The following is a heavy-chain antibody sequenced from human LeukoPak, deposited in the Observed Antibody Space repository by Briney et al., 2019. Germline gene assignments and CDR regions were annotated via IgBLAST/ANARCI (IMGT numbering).Heavy chain of an antibody. CDR2: FYNSGST. D-gene: IGHD6-19*01. V-gene: IGHV4-59*12. CDR3: ARAGYSSGWLVYFDY. Sequence: SETLSLTCTVSGGSISSYYWSWIRQPPGKGLEWTGYFYNSGSTNYNPSLKSRVTISVDKSKNQFSLKLSSVTAADTAVYYCARAGYSSGWLVYFDYWGQGTLVTVSS. J-gene: IGHJ4*02. CDR1: GGSISSYY.